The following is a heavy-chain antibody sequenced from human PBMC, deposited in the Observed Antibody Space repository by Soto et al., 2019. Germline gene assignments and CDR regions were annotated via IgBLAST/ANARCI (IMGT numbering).Heavy chain of an antibody. J-gene: IGHJ5*02. Sequence: SQTLSLTCAISGDSVSSNSAAWNWIRQSPSRGLEWLGRTYYRSKWYTDYAVSVKSRITINPDTSRNQFSLQLNSVTPEDTAVYYCARSIAAAATYNWFDRWGQGTLVTSPQ. V-gene: IGHV6-1*01. CDR1: GDSVSSNSAA. CDR3: ARSIAAAATYNWFDR. CDR2: TYYRSKWYT. D-gene: IGHD6-25*01.